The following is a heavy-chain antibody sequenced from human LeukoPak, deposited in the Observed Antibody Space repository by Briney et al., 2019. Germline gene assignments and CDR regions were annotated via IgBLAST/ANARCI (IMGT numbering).Heavy chain of an antibody. CDR2: TRNDGNNK. CDR1: GFAFSSYA. D-gene: IGHD1-26*01. Sequence: GRSLRLSCAASGFAFSSYAMHWVRQAPGKGLEWVAFTRNDGNNKYYADSVKGRFTISRDNAKNSLYLQMNSLRAEDTAVYYCARDRWELSSGFDPWGQGTLVTVFS. V-gene: IGHV3-30*04. J-gene: IGHJ5*02. CDR3: ARDRWELSSGFDP.